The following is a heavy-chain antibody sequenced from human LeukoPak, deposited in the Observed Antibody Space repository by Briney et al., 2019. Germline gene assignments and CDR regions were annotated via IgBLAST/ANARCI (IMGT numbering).Heavy chain of an antibody. Sequence: PGGSLRLSCSASGFTFSSYAMHWVRQAPGKGLEYVSAISSNGGSTYYADSVRGRFTISRDSSRNTLYLQMNSLRAEDTAVYYCAKAAGSSGWYHLDYWGQGTLVTVSS. V-gene: IGHV3-64*04. J-gene: IGHJ4*02. CDR2: ISSNGGST. CDR3: AKAAGSSGWYHLDY. CDR1: GFTFSSYA. D-gene: IGHD6-19*01.